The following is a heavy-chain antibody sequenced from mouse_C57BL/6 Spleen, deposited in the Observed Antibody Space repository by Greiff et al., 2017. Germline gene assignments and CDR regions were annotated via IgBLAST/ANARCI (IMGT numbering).Heavy chain of an antibody. Sequence: QVQLKESGAELVRPGTSVKVSCKASGYAFTNYLIEWVKQRPGQGLEWIGVINPGSGGTKYNEKFKGKATLTADKSSSTAYMQLSSLTSEDSAVYFCARNYGSENFDYWGQGTTLTVSS. V-gene: IGHV1-54*01. CDR1: GYAFTNYL. CDR3: ARNYGSENFDY. J-gene: IGHJ2*01. D-gene: IGHD1-1*01. CDR2: INPGSGGT.